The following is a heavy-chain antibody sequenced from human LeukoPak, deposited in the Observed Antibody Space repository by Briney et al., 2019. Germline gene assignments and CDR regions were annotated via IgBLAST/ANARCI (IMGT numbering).Heavy chain of an antibody. CDR1: AGSISSDD. J-gene: IGHJ5*02. Sequence: ETPSLTCTVSAGSISSDDWNWIPPPPGLAPESLADFHYSGSTNYNPSRKSRVTMSVDTSKNQFSLKLCSVTAADTAVYYCARGGASGSHLHWYDPWGQGTLVTVSS. D-gene: IGHD3-10*01. V-gene: IGHV4-59*01. CDR2: FHYSGST. CDR3: ARGGASGSHLHWYDP.